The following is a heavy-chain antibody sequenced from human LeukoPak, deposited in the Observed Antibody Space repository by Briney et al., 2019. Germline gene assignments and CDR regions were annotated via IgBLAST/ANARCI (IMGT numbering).Heavy chain of an antibody. D-gene: IGHD3-3*01. CDR2: IYYSGST. CDR3: ARARRITIFGVVTGNAFDI. V-gene: IGHV4-39*01. CDR1: GGSISSSSYY. Sequence: KASETLSLTCTVSGGSISSSSYYWGWIRQPPGKGLEWIGSIYYSGSTYYNPSLKSRVTISVDTSKNQFSLKLSSVTAADKAVYYCARARRITIFGVVTGNAFDIWGQGTMVTVSS. J-gene: IGHJ3*02.